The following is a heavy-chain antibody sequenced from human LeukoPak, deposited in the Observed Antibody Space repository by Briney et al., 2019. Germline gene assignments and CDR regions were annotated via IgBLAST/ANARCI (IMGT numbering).Heavy chain of an antibody. D-gene: IGHD3-22*01. V-gene: IGHV3-23*01. CDR3: AKASTLHYYDSSGYPD. J-gene: IGHJ4*02. CDR2: ISGSGGST. CDR1: GFTFSSYA. Sequence: TGASLRLSCAASGFTFSSYAMSWVRQAPGKGLEWVSAISGSGGSTYYADSVKGRFTISRDNSKNTLYLQMNSLRAEDTAVYYCAKASTLHYYDSSGYPDWGQGTLVTVSS.